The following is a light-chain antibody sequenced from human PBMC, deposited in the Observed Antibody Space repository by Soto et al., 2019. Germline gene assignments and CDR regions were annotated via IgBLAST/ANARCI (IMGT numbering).Light chain of an antibody. J-gene: IGLJ1*01. Sequence: SYELTQPPSVSVAPGKTATITCGGNNIGSKSVHWYQQRPGQAPVLVIYYDSDRPSGIPERFSGSNSGNTATLTISRVEAGDEADYYCQVWDSSGDQGYVFGTGTKLTVL. CDR2: YDS. V-gene: IGLV3-21*04. CDR3: QVWDSSGDQGYV. CDR1: NIGSKS.